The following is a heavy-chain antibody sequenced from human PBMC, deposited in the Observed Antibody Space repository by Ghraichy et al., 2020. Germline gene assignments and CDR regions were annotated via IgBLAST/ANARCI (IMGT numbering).Heavy chain of an antibody. D-gene: IGHD2-2*01. CDR2: IKQDGSDK. V-gene: IGHV3-7*01. Sequence: GGSLRLSCAASGFSFSSYWMSWVRQAPGKGLEWVANIKQDGSDKYYVDSVKGRFTISRDNAKNSLYLQMDSLRAEDTAVYYCARQILYCSSTSCYYYYGMDVWGQGTTVTVSS. J-gene: IGHJ6*02. CDR1: GFSFSSYW. CDR3: ARQILYCSSTSCYYYYGMDV.